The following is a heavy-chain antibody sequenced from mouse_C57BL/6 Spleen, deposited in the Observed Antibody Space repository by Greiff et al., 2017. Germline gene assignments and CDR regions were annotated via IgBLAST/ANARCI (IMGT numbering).Heavy chain of an antibody. Sequence: EVQLQKSGPELVKPGASVKISCKASGYSFTGYYMNWVKQSPEKSLEWIGEINPSTGGTTYNQKFKAKATLTVDKSSSTAYMQLKSLTSEDSAVYYCARGADYYGSLYFDYWGQGTTLTVSS. V-gene: IGHV1-42*01. D-gene: IGHD1-1*01. J-gene: IGHJ2*01. CDR1: GYSFTGYY. CDR2: INPSTGGT. CDR3: ARGADYYGSLYFDY.